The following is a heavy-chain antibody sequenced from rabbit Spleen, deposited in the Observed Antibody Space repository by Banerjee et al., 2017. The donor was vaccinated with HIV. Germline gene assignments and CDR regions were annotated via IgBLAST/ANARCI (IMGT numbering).Heavy chain of an antibody. J-gene: IGHJ4*01. Sequence: QEQLVEYGGDLVKPGASLTLTCKASGFSFSNKYVMCWVRQAPGKGLEWIACIATGSSGNTVYATWAKGRFTISRTSSTTVTLQMTSLTAADTAAYFCARDLAAVIGWNFGLWGQGTLVTVS. CDR2: IATGSSGNT. CDR1: GFSFSNKYV. V-gene: IGHV1S45*01. CDR3: ARDLAAVIGWNFGL. D-gene: IGHD1-1*01.